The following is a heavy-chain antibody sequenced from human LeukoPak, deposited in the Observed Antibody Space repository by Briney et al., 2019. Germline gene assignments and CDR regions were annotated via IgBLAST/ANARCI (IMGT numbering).Heavy chain of an antibody. CDR1: GGSISDSSYH. V-gene: IGHV4-39*01. CDR3: XREVASSFHY. CDR2: IYYSGTT. J-gene: IGHJ4*02. Sequence: SETLSLTCTVSGGSISDSSYHWGWIRQPPGKGLEWIGSIYYSGTTYYRPSLKSRVTISVDTSKNQFSLKLTSVTAADTAVYYCXREVASSFHYWGQGTLVTVSS.